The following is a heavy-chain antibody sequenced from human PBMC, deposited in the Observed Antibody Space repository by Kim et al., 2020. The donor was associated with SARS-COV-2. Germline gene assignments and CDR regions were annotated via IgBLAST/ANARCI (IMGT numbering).Heavy chain of an antibody. V-gene: IGHV4-34*01. J-gene: IGHJ6*02. CDR1: GGSFSGYY. CDR2: INHSGST. Sequence: SETLSLTCAVYGGSFSGYYWSWIRQPPGKGLEWIGEINHSGSTNYNPSLKSRVTISVDTSKNQFSLKLSSVTAADTAVYYCARARGQTGSGSYYNPYYYYYYGMDVWGQGTTVTVSS. D-gene: IGHD3-10*01. CDR3: ARARGQTGSGSYYNPYYYYYYGMDV.